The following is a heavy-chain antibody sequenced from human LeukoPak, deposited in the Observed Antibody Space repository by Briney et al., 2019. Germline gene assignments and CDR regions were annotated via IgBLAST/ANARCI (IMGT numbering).Heavy chain of an antibody. CDR2: ISSNGGST. Sequence: GGSLRLSCAASGFTFSSYAMHWVRQAPGKGLEYVSAISSNGGSTYYANSVKGRFTISRDNSKNTLYLQMGSLRAEDMAVYYCAKGISGWSQFDYWGQGTLVTVSS. V-gene: IGHV3-64*01. CDR3: AKGISGWSQFDY. J-gene: IGHJ4*02. D-gene: IGHD6-19*01. CDR1: GFTFSSYA.